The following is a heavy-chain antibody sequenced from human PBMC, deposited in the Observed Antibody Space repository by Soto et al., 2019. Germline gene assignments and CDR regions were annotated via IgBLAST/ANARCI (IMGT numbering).Heavy chain of an antibody. V-gene: IGHV3-30-3*01. CDR3: ARAQWLVHSYYGIDV. CDR1: GFTFSSYA. CDR2: ISYDVSNK. D-gene: IGHD6-19*01. J-gene: IGHJ6*02. Sequence: QVQLVESGGGVVKPGRSLRLSCAASGFTFSSYAMNWVRQAPGKGLEWVAVISYDVSNKYYADSVKGRFTISRDNSKNTLYLQMSSLRAEDTAVYYCARAQWLVHSYYGIDVWGQGTTVTVSS.